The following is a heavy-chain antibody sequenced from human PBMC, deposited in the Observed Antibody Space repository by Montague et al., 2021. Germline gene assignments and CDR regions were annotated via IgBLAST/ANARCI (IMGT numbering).Heavy chain of an antibody. J-gene: IGHJ4*02. Sequence: SETLSLTCTVSGGSISGFYWSWIRQPPEKGLELIAYIYYSGSAGGTTNYNPSLKSRVTISVDSSKNQLSLQLTSVTTADTAVYYCARGRGNSYVSFDSWGQGTLISVSA. CDR1: GGSISGFY. CDR3: ARGRGNSYVSFDS. D-gene: IGHD5-18*01. V-gene: IGHV4-59*13. CDR2: IYYSGSAGGTT.